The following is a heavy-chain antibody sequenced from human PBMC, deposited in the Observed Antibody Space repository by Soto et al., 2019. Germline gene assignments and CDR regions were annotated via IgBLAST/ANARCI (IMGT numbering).Heavy chain of an antibody. D-gene: IGHD1-1*01. CDR3: VRCTTGTTLPCY. V-gene: IGHV1-18*01. CDR2: ISPYDGNT. CDR1: GYTFANYG. J-gene: IGHJ4*02. Sequence: QVQLVQSGAEVKMSGASVKVSCKASGYTFANYGISWVRQAPGQGLEWMGWISPYDGNTNYAQNLQGRVTMTTDTSTSTAYMELRSLRSDDTAVYYCVRCTTGTTLPCYWGQGTLVTVSP.